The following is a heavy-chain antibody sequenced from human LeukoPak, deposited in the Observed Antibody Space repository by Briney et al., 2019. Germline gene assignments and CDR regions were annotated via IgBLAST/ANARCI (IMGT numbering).Heavy chain of an antibody. Sequence: PSETLSLTCTVSGYSISSGYYWGWIRQPPGKGLEWIGSIYHSGSTYYNPSLKSRVTISVDTSKNQFSLKLSSVTAADTAVYYCAREHHIAAAGRHPIAYIDYWGQGTLVTVSS. V-gene: IGHV4-38-2*02. D-gene: IGHD6-13*01. CDR2: IYHSGST. CDR3: AREHHIAAAGRHPIAYIDY. J-gene: IGHJ4*02. CDR1: GYSISSGYY.